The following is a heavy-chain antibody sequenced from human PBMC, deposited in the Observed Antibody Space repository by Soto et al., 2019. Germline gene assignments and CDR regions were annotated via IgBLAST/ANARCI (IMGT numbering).Heavy chain of an antibody. D-gene: IGHD6-13*01. Sequence: EVQLVESGGGLVQPGGSLKLSCAASGFTFSGSAMHWVRQASGKGLAWVGRSRSKAKSYATVYAASVKGRFTISRDDSKNTAYLQMNSLKTEDTAVYYCTRLGIAAAGTDYWGQRTLVTVSS. CDR3: TRLGIAAAGTDY. V-gene: IGHV3-73*02. J-gene: IGHJ4*02. CDR1: GFTFSGSA. CDR2: SRSKAKSYAT.